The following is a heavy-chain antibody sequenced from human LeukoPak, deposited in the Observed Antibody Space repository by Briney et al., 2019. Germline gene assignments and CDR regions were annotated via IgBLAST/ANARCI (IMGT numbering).Heavy chain of an antibody. CDR3: ARDGIGSSFDY. Sequence: PSETLSLTCTVSGVSVSSGSYYWSWIRQPPGKGLEWIGYIYYSGSTNYNPSLKSRVTISVDTSKNQFSLKLSSVTAADTAVYYCARDGIGSSFDYWGQGTLVTVSS. D-gene: IGHD6-13*01. J-gene: IGHJ4*02. V-gene: IGHV4-61*01. CDR2: IYYSGST. CDR1: GVSVSSGSYY.